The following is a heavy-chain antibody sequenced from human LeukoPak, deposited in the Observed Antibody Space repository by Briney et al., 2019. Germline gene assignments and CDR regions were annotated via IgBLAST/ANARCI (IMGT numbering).Heavy chain of an antibody. CDR3: AGYGGSYPYYMDV. J-gene: IGHJ6*03. V-gene: IGHV3-48*03. CDR1: GFTFSSYE. CDR2: ISSSGRTI. Sequence: GGSLRLSCAASGFTFSSYEMNWVRQAPGKGLEWVSYISSSGRTIYYEDSVKGRFSISRDNAKNSMYLQMNSLRAEDTAAYYCAGYGGSYPYYMDVWGKGTTVTISS. D-gene: IGHD1-26*01.